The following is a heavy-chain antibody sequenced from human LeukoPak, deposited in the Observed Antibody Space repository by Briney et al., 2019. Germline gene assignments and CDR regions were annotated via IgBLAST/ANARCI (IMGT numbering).Heavy chain of an antibody. D-gene: IGHD3-22*01. V-gene: IGHV4-59*01. CDR2: IYYSGST. CDR1: GGSLSSYY. Sequence: SETLSLTCTVSGGSLSSYYWSWIRQPPGQGLEWIGYIYYSGSTNYNPSLKSRVTISVDTSKNQFSLKLSSVTAADAAVYYCARSYDSSAWGAFDIWGQGTMVTVSS. CDR3: ARSYDSSAWGAFDI. J-gene: IGHJ3*02.